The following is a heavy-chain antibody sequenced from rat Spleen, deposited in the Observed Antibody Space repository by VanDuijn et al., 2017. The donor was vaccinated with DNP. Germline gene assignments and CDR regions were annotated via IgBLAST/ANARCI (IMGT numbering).Heavy chain of an antibody. CDR1: GFTFSDYY. V-gene: IGHV5-25*01. D-gene: IGHD1-4*01. J-gene: IGHJ3*01. Sequence: EVQLVESGGGLVQPGRSLKLSCAASGFTFSDYYMAWVRQVPTKGLEWVAAITSSGGSTYYPDSVKGRFTISRDNAKSTLYLEMNSLRSEDTATYYCARPHGYNNGGFAYWGQGTLVTVSS. CDR3: ARPHGYNNGGFAY. CDR2: ITSSGGST.